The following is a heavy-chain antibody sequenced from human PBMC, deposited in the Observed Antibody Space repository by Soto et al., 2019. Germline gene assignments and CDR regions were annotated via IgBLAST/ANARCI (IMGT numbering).Heavy chain of an antibody. D-gene: IGHD3-3*01. CDR2: IYYSGTT. CDR3: ARDQGDYDFWSGSSGWFDP. J-gene: IGHJ5*02. CDR1: GGSISSGGYY. V-gene: IGHV4-31*03. Sequence: QVQLQESGPGLVKPSQTLSLTCTVPGGSISSGGYYWSWIRQHPGKGLEWIGCIYYSGTTHYNPSFKSRLTISVDTSKNQFSLRLTSVTVADTAVYYCARDQGDYDFWSGSSGWFDPWGQGTLVTVSS.